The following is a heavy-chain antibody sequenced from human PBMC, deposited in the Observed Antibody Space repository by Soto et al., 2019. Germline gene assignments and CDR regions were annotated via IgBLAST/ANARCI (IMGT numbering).Heavy chain of an antibody. V-gene: IGHV4-34*01. CDR1: GGSISDYY. J-gene: IGHJ4*02. D-gene: IGHD3-3*01. CDR3: ARAAYYDFWSGYSPYFDY. CDR2: VNHSGGT. Sequence: SETLSLTCGVSGGSISDYYWILVRQPPGKGVEWIGEVNHSGGTSYNPSLKIRLTISVDTSNNQFSLKLTSVTAADTAVYYCARAAYYDFWSGYSPYFDYWGQGTPVTVSS.